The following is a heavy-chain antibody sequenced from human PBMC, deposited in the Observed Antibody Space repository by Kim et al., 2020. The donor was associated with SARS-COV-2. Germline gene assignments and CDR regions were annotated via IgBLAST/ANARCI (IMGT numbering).Heavy chain of an antibody. CDR3: ASPTWGMDV. Sequence: SYTNYSPSFQGHVTISADKSISTAYLQWSSLKASDTAMYYCASPTWGMDVWGQGTTVTVSS. CDR2: SYT. J-gene: IGHJ6*02. V-gene: IGHV5-10-1*01. D-gene: IGHD1-1*01.